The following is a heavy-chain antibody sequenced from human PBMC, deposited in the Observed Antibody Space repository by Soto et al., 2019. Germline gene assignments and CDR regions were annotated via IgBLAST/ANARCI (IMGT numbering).Heavy chain of an antibody. CDR3: AKEVGASDTAVLGFFYYGVDV. CDR2: ISHDGSIY. D-gene: IGHD5-18*01. J-gene: IGHJ6*02. Sequence: GSLRPSCAASGFAFSSYGIHWVRQAPGKGLEWVAVISHDGSIYSYADSVAGRLDISRDNSKSMVYVDMISLRPDDTAVYYCAKEVGASDTAVLGFFYYGVDVWGQGTTVTVSS. CDR1: GFAFSSYG. V-gene: IGHV3-30*18.